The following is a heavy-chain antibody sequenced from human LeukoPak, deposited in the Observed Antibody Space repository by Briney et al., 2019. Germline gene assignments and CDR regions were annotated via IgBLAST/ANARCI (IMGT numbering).Heavy chain of an antibody. D-gene: IGHD6-19*01. CDR1: GFTFNTYS. V-gene: IGHV3-21*01. CDR2: ISSWNYFI. Sequence: GGSLRLSCAASGFTFNTYSMNWVRQAQGKGLEWVSSISSWNYFIYYADSVKGRFTISRDNAKNEVYLQMNSLRAEDTAVYYCVRDGGVDRLGVAVTDGFDPWGQGTLVSVSS. CDR3: VRDGGVDRLGVAVTDGFDP. J-gene: IGHJ5*02.